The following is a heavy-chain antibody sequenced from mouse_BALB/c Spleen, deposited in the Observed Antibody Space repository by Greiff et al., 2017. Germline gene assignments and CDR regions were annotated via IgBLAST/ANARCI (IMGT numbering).Heavy chain of an antibody. Sequence: DVQLQESGPGLVKPSQSLSLTCSVTGYSITSGYYWNWIRQFPGNKLEWMGYISYDGSNNYNPSLKNRISITRDTSKNQFFLKLNSVTTEDTATYYCARDGLRLRSYAMDYWGQGTSVTVSS. D-gene: IGHD1-2*01. V-gene: IGHV3-6*02. J-gene: IGHJ4*01. CDR3: ARDGLRLRSYAMDY. CDR2: ISYDGSN. CDR1: GYSITSGYY.